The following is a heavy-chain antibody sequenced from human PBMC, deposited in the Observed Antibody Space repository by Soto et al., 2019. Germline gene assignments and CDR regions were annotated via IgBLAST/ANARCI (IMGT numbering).Heavy chain of an antibody. J-gene: IGHJ4*03. CDR1: GGSISSGGYY. CDR2: IYYSGST. D-gene: IGHD3-9*01. Sequence: PSETLSHTCTVSGGSISSGGYYWSWILQHPGKGLEWIGYIYYSGSTYYNPSLKSRVTISVDTSKNQFSLKLSSVTAADTAVYYCASSFESYDILTCYYTPTHEIYTWGQGNMVPISP. V-gene: IGHV4-31*03. CDR3: ASSFESYDILTCYYTPTHEIYT.